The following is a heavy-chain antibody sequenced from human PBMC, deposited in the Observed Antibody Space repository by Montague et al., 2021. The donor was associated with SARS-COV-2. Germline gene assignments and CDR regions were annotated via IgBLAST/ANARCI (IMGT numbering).Heavy chain of an antibody. Sequence: SETLSLTCTVSGGSISSSSYYWGWIRQPPGKGLEWIGSIYYSGSTYYNPSLKSRVTISEDTSKNQFSLKLSSVTAADTAVYYCATEVADSSGYYYVPYYYYGMDVWGQGTTVTVSS. D-gene: IGHD3-22*01. CDR1: GGSISSSSYY. CDR2: IYYSGST. CDR3: ATEVADSSGYYYVPYYYYGMDV. J-gene: IGHJ6*02. V-gene: IGHV4-39*01.